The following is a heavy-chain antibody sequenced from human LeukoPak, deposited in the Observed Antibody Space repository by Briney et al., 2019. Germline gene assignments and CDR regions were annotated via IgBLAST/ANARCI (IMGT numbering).Heavy chain of an antibody. CDR1: GDSVSSNNAA. CDR3: ARAREDSSGYWDY. CDR2: TYYRSKWFY. D-gene: IGHD3-22*01. Sequence: QTLSLTCAISGDSVSSNNAAWNWVRQSPSRGLEWLGRTYYRSKWFYDYAVSVKSRIIVNPDTSRNQFSLQLTSVTPEDTAVYYCARAREDSSGYWDYWGQGALVTVSS. V-gene: IGHV6-1*01. J-gene: IGHJ4*02.